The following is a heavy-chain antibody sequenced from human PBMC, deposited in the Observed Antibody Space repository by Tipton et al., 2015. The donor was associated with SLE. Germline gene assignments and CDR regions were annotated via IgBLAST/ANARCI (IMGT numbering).Heavy chain of an antibody. Sequence: TLSLTCAVYGGSFSGYYWSWVRQPPGKGLEWIGEINHSGSTNYNPSLKSRVTISVDTSKNQFSLKLSSVTAADTAVYYCARQNSHNYDFWRGWFDPWGQGTLVTVSS. CDR3: ARQNSHNYDFWRGWFDP. CDR2: INHSGST. V-gene: IGHV4-34*01. CDR1: GGSFSGYY. J-gene: IGHJ5*02. D-gene: IGHD3-3*01.